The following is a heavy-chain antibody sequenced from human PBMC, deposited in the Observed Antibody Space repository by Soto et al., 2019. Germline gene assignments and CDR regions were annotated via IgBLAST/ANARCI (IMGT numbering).Heavy chain of an antibody. J-gene: IGHJ5*02. CDR3: ATDIVVVPAARDGTIDP. V-gene: IGHV1-24*01. D-gene: IGHD2-2*01. CDR1: GYTLTELS. CDR2: FDPEDGET. Sequence: GASVKVSCKVSGYTLTELSMHWVRQAPGKGLEWMGGFDPEDGETIYAQKFKGRVTMTEDTSTDTAYMELSSLRSEDTAVFYCATDIVVVPAARDGTIDPWGQGTLVTVSS.